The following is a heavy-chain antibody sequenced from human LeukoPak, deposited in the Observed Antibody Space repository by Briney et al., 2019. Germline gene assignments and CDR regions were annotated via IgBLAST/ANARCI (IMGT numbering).Heavy chain of an antibody. D-gene: IGHD3-3*01. CDR2: ISAYNGNT. J-gene: IGHJ4*02. CDR3: ARAGQESSFWSGYYPYYFDY. V-gene: IGHV1-18*01. Sequence: ASVKVSCKASGYTFTSYGIRWVRQAPGQGLEWMGWISAYNGNTNYAQKLQGRVTMTTDASTSTAYMELRSLRSDDTAVYYCARAGQESSFWSGYYPYYFDYWGQGTLVTVSS. CDR1: GYTFTSYG.